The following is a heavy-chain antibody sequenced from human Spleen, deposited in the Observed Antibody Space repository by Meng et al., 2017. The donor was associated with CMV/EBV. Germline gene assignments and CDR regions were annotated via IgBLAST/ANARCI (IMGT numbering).Heavy chain of an antibody. V-gene: IGHV1-18*04. Sequence: ASVKVSCKASGYTFSRYAMGWVRQAPGQGLEWMALISTYNGNTDYAQRFQGRVTVTTDTSTTTGHMELRSLRSDDTAMYYCARGVGYGDYTFDSWGQGTLVTVSS. CDR3: ARGVGYGDYTFDS. CDR2: ISTYNGNT. D-gene: IGHD4-17*01. CDR1: GYTFSRYA. J-gene: IGHJ4*02.